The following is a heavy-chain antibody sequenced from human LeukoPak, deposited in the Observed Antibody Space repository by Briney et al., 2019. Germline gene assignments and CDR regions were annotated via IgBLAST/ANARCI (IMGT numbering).Heavy chain of an antibody. J-gene: IGHJ4*02. CDR2: IYSGGST. D-gene: IGHD2-8*01. CDR1: GFTVSSNY. V-gene: IGHV3-53*01. Sequence: SGGSLRLSCAASGFTVSSNYMSWVRQAPGKGLEWVSVIYSGGSTYYADSVKGRFTISRDNSKNTLYLQMNSLRAEDTALYYCAKPRSISRYCPNGVCYDFDYWGQGTLVTVSS. CDR3: AKPRSISRYCPNGVCYDFDY.